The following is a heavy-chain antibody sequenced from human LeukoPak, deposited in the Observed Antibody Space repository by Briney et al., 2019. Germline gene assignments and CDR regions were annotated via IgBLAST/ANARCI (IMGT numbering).Heavy chain of an antibody. CDR2: ISWNSGSI. V-gene: IGHV3-9*01. D-gene: IGHD2-15*01. Sequence: GGSLRLSCAGSGFTFDEHAMHWVRQAPGKGLEWVSGISWNSGSIAYADSVKVRFTISRDNAKNLLFLQMSSLRAADTALYYCVKGHCSSSSCFPNYYYYMDVWGTGTTVTVSS. J-gene: IGHJ6*03. CDR1: GFTFDEHA. CDR3: VKGHCSSSSCFPNYYYYMDV.